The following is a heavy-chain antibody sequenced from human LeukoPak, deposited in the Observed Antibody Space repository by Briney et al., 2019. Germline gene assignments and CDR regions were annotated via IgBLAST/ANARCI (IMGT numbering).Heavy chain of an antibody. CDR3: AVTNWNYPPFDP. CDR1: GGSISSYY. CDR2: IYYSGST. Sequence: SETLSLACTVSGGSISSYYWSWIRQPPGKGLEWIGYIYYSGSTNYNPSLKSRVTISVDTSKNQFSLKLSSVTAADTAVYYCAVTNWNYPPFDPWGQGTLVTVSS. J-gene: IGHJ5*02. V-gene: IGHV4-59*01. D-gene: IGHD1-7*01.